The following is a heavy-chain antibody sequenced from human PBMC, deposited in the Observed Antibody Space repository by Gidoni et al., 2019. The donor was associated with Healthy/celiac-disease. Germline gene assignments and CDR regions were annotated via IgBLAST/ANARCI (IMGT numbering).Heavy chain of an antibody. D-gene: IGHD3-22*01. CDR3: AKDTYYDSSGFADY. V-gene: IGHV3-30*18. J-gene: IGHJ4*02. CDR2: ISYDGRNK. Sequence: QVQLVESGGVVVQPGRSLRLSCSASGFTFSSYGMHWVRQDPGKGLEWVEVISYDGRNKYYADAVKGRFTIARDNSKNTRYLQMNSLRDEDTAVYYCAKDTYYDSSGFADYWGQGTLVTVSS. CDR1: GFTFSSYG.